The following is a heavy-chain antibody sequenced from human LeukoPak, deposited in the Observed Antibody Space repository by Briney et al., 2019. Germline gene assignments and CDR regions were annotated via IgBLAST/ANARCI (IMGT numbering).Heavy chain of an antibody. Sequence: GGSLRLSCAASGFTFSSYWMSWVRQAPGKGLEWVANIKQDGSEKYYVDSVKGRFTISRDNAKNSLYLQVNSLRAEDTAVYYCASRYSSSWTDAFDIWGQGTMVTVSS. CDR2: IKQDGSEK. J-gene: IGHJ3*02. D-gene: IGHD6-13*01. CDR3: ASRYSSSWTDAFDI. CDR1: GFTFSSYW. V-gene: IGHV3-7*01.